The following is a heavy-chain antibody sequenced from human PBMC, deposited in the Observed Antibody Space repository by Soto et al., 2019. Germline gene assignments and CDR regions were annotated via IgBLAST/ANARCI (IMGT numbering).Heavy chain of an antibody. Sequence: ASVKVSCKASGYTFTSYAMHWVRQAPGQRLEWMGWINAGNGNTKYSQKFQGRVTITRDTSASTAYMELRSLRSEDTAVYYCARDTFPSGSYYNQVYFDYWGQGTLVTVSS. CDR1: GYTFTSYA. CDR2: INAGNGNT. J-gene: IGHJ4*02. D-gene: IGHD3-10*01. V-gene: IGHV1-3*01. CDR3: ARDTFPSGSYYNQVYFDY.